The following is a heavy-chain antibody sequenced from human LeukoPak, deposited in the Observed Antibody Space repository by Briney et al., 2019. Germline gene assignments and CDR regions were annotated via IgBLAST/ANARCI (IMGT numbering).Heavy chain of an antibody. Sequence: SETLSLTCTVSGGSISSGGYYWSWIRQPPGKGLEWIGYIYHSGSTYYNPSLKSRVTISVDTSKNQFSLKLSSVTAADTAVYYCARLDDFWSGYRPVAVDYWGQGTLVTVSS. CDR3: ARLDDFWSGYRPVAVDY. CDR1: GGSISSGGYY. J-gene: IGHJ4*02. D-gene: IGHD3-3*01. V-gene: IGHV4-30-2*01. CDR2: IYHSGST.